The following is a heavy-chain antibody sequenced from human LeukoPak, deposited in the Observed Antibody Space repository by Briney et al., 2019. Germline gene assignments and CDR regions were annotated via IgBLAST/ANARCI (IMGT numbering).Heavy chain of an antibody. CDR1: GFTVSSNY. CDR2: IYSGGST. V-gene: IGHV3-66*01. CDR3: ATKGIRITMIDNWFDP. Sequence: GGSLRLSCAASGFTVSSNYMSWVRQAPGKGLEWVSGIYSGGSTYDADSVKGRFTISRDNSKNTLYLQMNSLRAEDTAVYYCATKGIRITMIDNWFDPWGQGTLVTVSS. J-gene: IGHJ5*02. D-gene: IGHD3-22*01.